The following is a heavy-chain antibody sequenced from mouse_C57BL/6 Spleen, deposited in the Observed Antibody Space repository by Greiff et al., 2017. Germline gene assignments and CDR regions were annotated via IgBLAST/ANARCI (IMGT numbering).Heavy chain of an antibody. CDR1: GYTFTDYE. CDR3: TRPGYYGSSLDY. Sequence: VQLQQSGAELVRPGASVTLSCKASGYTFTDYEMHWVKQTPVHGLEWIGAIDPETGGTAYNQKFKGKAILTADKSSSTAYMGLRSLTSEDSAVYYCTRPGYYGSSLDYWGQGTTLTVSS. D-gene: IGHD1-1*01. CDR2: IDPETGGT. J-gene: IGHJ2*01. V-gene: IGHV1-15*01.